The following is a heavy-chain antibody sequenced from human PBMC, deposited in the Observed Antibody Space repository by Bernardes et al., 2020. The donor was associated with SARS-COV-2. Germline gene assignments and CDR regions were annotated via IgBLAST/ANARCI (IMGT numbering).Heavy chain of an antibody. D-gene: IGHD3-3*01. CDR1: GFSLSTSGVG. CDR2: IYWDDDK. V-gene: IGHV2-5*02. CDR3: AHRPGNFWSAYYDY. Sequence: GPTLVKPTQTLTLTCTFSGFSLSTSGVGVGWIRQPPGKALKWLALIYWDDDKRYSPSLKSRLTITKDTSKNQVVLTMTNMDPVDTATYYCAHRPGNFWSAYYDYWGQGTLVTVSS. J-gene: IGHJ4*02.